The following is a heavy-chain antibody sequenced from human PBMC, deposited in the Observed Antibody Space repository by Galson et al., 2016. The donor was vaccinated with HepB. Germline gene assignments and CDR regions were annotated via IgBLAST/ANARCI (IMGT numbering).Heavy chain of an antibody. CDR3: ARDRGGYNPFDY. D-gene: IGHD5-24*01. CDR2: IYNSGNT. CDR1: GGSISSYY. J-gene: IGHJ4*02. Sequence: ETLSLTCTVSGGSISSYYWSWIRQPPGKGLAWMGYIYNSGNTNYNPSLKSRVTISVDTSKNQISLKLTSVSAADTAVYYCARDRGGYNPFDYWGQGMLVTVSS. V-gene: IGHV4-59*01.